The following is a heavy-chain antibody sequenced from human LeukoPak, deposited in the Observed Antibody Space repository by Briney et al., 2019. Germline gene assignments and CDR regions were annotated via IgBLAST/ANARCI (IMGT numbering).Heavy chain of an antibody. CDR2: ISSSSYNI. Sequence: GGSLRLSCAASGFTFSSYSMNWVRQAPGKGLEWVSSISSSSYNIYYADSVKGRLTISRDNAKNSLYLQMNSLRAEDTAVYYCARDFDYYDDSGYQTYYFDYWGQGTLVTVSS. V-gene: IGHV3-21*04. D-gene: IGHD3-22*01. CDR1: GFTFSSYS. CDR3: ARDFDYYDDSGYQTYYFDY. J-gene: IGHJ4*02.